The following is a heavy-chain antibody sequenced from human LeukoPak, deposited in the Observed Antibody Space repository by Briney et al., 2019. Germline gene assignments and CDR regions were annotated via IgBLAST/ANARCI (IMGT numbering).Heavy chain of an antibody. CDR3: ARSDYYDSSGYPD. CDR2: IYHSGST. CDR1: GGSISSGGYS. V-gene: IGHV4-30-2*02. Sequence: SETLSLTCAVSGGSISSGGYSWSWIRQPPGKGLEWIGYIYHSGSTYYNPSLKSRVTISVDTSKNQFSLKLSSVTAADTAVYYCARSDYYDSSGYPDWGQGTLVTVSS. J-gene: IGHJ4*02. D-gene: IGHD3-22*01.